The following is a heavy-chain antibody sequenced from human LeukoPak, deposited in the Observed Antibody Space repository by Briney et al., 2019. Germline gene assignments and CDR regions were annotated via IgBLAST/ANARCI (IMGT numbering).Heavy chain of an antibody. V-gene: IGHV4-59*01. D-gene: IGHD3-22*01. CDR1: GGSISSYY. Sequence: PSETLSLTCTVSGGSISSYYWSWIRQPPGKGLEWIGNIYDSGSTNYNPSLKSRLTISVDTSKNHCSLKLSSVTAADTAVYYCARQSISGSSLSYFDYWGQGTLVNVSS. CDR2: IYDSGST. J-gene: IGHJ4*02. CDR3: ARQSISGSSLSYFDY.